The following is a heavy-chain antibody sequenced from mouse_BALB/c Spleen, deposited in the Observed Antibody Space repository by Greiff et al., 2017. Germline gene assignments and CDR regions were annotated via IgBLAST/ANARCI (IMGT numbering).Heavy chain of an antibody. CDR3: ARSKPRVYAMDY. CDR2: ISSGSSTI. Sequence: EVMLVESGGGLVQPGGSRKLSCAASGFTFSSFGMHWVRQAPEKGLEWVAYISSGSSTIYYADTVKGRFTISRDNPKNTLFLQMTSLRSEDTAMYYCARSKPRVYAMDYWGQGTSVTVSS. J-gene: IGHJ4*01. V-gene: IGHV5-17*02. CDR1: GFTFSSFG.